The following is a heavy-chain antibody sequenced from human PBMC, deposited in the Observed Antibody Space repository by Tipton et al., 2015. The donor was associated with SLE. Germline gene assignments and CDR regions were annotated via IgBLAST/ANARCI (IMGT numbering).Heavy chain of an antibody. D-gene: IGHD5-18*01. Sequence: QLVQSGAEVKKPGESLKISCKGSGYRFTSYWIGWVRQMPGKGMEWMGIIYPGDSDTRYSPSFQGQVTISADKSISTAYLQWSSLKASDTAMYYCASTYMKYSYGLGYWGQGTLVTVSS. J-gene: IGHJ4*02. CDR2: IYPGDSDT. CDR3: ASTYMKYSYGLGY. CDR1: GYRFTSYW. V-gene: IGHV5-51*03.